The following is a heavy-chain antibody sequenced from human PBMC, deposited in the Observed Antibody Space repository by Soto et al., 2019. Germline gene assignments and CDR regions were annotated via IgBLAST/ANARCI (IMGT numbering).Heavy chain of an antibody. D-gene: IGHD5-18*01. V-gene: IGHV4-30-4*01. Sequence: SETLSLTCTVSGGSISSGDYYWSWIRQPPGKGLEWIGYIYYSGSTYYNPSLKSRVTISVDTSKNQFSLKLSSVTAADTAVYYCARWGNTAMAGNWGQGTLVTVSS. CDR1: GGSISSGDYY. CDR2: IYYSGST. J-gene: IGHJ4*02. CDR3: ARWGNTAMAGN.